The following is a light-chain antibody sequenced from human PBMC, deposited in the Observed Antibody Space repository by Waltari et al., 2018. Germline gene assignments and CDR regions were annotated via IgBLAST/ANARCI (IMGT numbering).Light chain of an antibody. J-gene: IGKJ4*01. CDR2: LGS. Sequence: DIVMTQTPPSLPVTPGEPASISCRPSQSLLHSNGYTYLFWYLQRPGQSPQLLIYLGSNRASGVPDRFSGSGSGTDFTLKISRVEAEDVGIYYCLQDIQLPLTFGGGTKVEIK. CDR1: QSLLHSNGYTY. V-gene: IGKV2-28*01. CDR3: LQDIQLPLT.